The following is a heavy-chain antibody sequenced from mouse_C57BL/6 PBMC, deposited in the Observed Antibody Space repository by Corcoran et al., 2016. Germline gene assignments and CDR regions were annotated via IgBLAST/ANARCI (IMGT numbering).Heavy chain of an antibody. CDR2: INPNNGGT. V-gene: IGHV1-26*01. D-gene: IGHD2-4*01. Sequence: EVQLQQSGPELVKPGASVKISCKASGYTFTDYYMNWVKQSHGKSLEWIGDINPNNGGTSYNQKFKGKATLTVDKSSSTAYMELRSLTSEDSAVYYCARQDYDYDGYYYAMDYLGQGTSVTVSS. CDR3: ARQDYDYDGYYYAMDY. CDR1: GYTFTDYY. J-gene: IGHJ4*01.